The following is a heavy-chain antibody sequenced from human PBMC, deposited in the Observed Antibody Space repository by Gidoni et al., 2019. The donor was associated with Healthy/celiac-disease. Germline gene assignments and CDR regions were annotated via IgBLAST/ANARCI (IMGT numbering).Heavy chain of an antibody. CDR3: ASSWKEGYCSGGSCYSRVLYYYYMDV. V-gene: IGHV1-69*06. CDR2: IIPIFGTA. J-gene: IGHJ6*03. CDR1: GGTFSSYA. Sequence: QVQLVQSGAEVKKPGSSVKVSCKASGGTFSSYAISWVRQAPGQGLEWMGGIIPIFGTANYAQKFQGRVTITADKSTSTAYMELSSLRSEDTAVYYCASSWKEGYCSGGSCYSRVLYYYYMDVWGKGTTVTVSS. D-gene: IGHD2-15*01.